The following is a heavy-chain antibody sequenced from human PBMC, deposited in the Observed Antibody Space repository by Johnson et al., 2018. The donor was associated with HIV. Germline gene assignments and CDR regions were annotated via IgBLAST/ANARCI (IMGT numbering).Heavy chain of an antibody. J-gene: IGHJ3*02. D-gene: IGHD6-13*01. Sequence: QVQLVESGGGVVQPGRSLRLSCEASGFTFRSYAMHWVRQAPGKGLEWVAVIPYDGRTKYYTDSVKGRLIISRDNSKNTLYLQMNSLRAEDTAVYYCAKVRRGSSWYIAFDIWGQGTMVTVSS. V-gene: IGHV3-30*04. CDR3: AKVRRGSSWYIAFDI. CDR1: GFTFRSYA. CDR2: IPYDGRTK.